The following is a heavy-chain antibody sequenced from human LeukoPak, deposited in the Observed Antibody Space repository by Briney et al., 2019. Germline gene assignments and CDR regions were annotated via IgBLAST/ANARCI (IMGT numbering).Heavy chain of an antibody. D-gene: IGHD3-3*01. CDR1: GGTFSSYA. CDR3: ARGPLTYYDFWSGPGGEYFDY. J-gene: IGHJ4*02. Sequence: ASVKVSCKASGGTFSSYAISWVRQAPGQGLEWMGIINPSGGSTSYAQKFQGRVTMTRDTSTSTVYMELSSLRSEDTAVYYCARGPLTYYDFWSGPGGEYFDYWGQGTLATVSS. CDR2: INPSGGST. V-gene: IGHV1-46*01.